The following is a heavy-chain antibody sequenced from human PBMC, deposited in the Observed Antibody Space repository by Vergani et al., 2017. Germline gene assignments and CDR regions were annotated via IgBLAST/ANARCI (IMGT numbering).Heavy chain of an antibody. J-gene: IGHJ5*02. CDR2: MNPKSGNT. CDR3: ARGVLDSKYRHNWFGP. D-gene: IGHD3/OR15-3a*01. Sequence: QEQLVQSGAGVRKPGASVKVSCKASGYISTSFDINWVRLATGQGLEWMGWMNPKSGNTAYAAKFQGRITMTRDSSTDTAYMEMKSLRSEDTAIYFCARGVLDSKYRHNWFGPWGQGTVVTVSS. CDR1: GYISTSFD. V-gene: IGHV1-8*01.